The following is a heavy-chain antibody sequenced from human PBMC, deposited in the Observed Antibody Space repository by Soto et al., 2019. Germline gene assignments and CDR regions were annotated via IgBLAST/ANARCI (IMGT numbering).Heavy chain of an antibody. J-gene: IGHJ5*01. Sequence: GGSLRPPCLASGFTFSSYAFNWVRQAPGKGLEWLSFIANRGDTTHYADTVKGRFTISRDNGKNSLFLQMNSLRVEDTAIYYCAREYWYKIDSWGQGTPVTVSS. CDR2: IANRGDTT. CDR1: GFTFSSYA. D-gene: IGHD1-1*01. V-gene: IGHV3-48*01. CDR3: AREYWYKIDS.